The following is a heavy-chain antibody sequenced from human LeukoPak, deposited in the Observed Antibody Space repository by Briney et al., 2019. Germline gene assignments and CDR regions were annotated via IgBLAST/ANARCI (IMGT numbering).Heavy chain of an antibody. D-gene: IGHD7-27*01. Sequence: GGSLRLSCAASGFTFSRYWMIWVRQAPGKGLERVANIKEDGSDKRYAESVKGRFTISRDNAENTLYLQLSSLRAEDTAVYYCSRGNWGSSGGHCWGQGTLVTVSS. CDR3: SRGNWGSSGGHC. V-gene: IGHV3-7*01. CDR1: GFTFSRYW. CDR2: IKEDGSDK. J-gene: IGHJ4*02.